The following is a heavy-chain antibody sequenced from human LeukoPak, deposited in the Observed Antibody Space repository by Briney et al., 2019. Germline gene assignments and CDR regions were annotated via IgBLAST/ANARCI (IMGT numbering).Heavy chain of an antibody. J-gene: IGHJ4*02. CDR3: ARVGAHITGTGLDY. V-gene: IGHV4-34*01. CDR1: GGSFSGYY. D-gene: IGHD1-20*01. Sequence: SETLSLTCAVYGGSFSGYYWSWIRQPPGKGQEWIGEINHSGSTNYNPSLKSRVTISVDTSKNQFSLKLSSVTAADTAVYYCARVGAHITGTGLDYCGQGTLVTVSS. CDR2: INHSGST.